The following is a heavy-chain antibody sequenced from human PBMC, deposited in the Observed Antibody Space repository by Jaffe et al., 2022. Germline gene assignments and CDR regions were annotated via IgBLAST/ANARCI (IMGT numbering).Heavy chain of an antibody. D-gene: IGHD6-13*01. CDR2: ISSSGSTI. Sequence: QVQLVESGGGLVKPGGSLRLSCAASGFTFSDYYMSWIRQAPGKGLEWVSYISSSGSTIYYADSVKGRFTISRDNAKNSLYLQMNSLRAEDTAVYYCARDGAAAGSRLPDYYYYMDVWGKGTTVTVSS. V-gene: IGHV3-11*01. J-gene: IGHJ6*03. CDR3: ARDGAAAGSRLPDYYYYMDV. CDR1: GFTFSDYY.